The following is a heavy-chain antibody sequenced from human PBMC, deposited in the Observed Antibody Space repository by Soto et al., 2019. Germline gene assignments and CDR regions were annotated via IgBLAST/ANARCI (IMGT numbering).Heavy chain of an antibody. CDR1: GFTFSSYA. CDR3: AKDLGPPAAGTID. D-gene: IGHD6-13*01. J-gene: IGHJ4*02. V-gene: IGHV3-23*01. Sequence: EVQLLESGGGLVQPGGSLRLSCAASGFTFSSYAMSWVRQAPGKGLEWVSAISGSGGSTYYADSVKGRFTISRDNSKNTLYLQMYSLRAGDTAVYYCAKDLGPPAAGTIDWGQGTLVTVSS. CDR2: ISGSGGST.